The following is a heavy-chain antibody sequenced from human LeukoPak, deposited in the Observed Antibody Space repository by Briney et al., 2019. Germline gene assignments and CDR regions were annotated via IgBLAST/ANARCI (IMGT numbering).Heavy chain of an antibody. J-gene: IGHJ4*02. Sequence: ETLSLTCAVSGGSISSNKWWNWVRQAPGKGLEWVSSIRSSSSYIYYADSLKGRFTISRDNAKNSLYLQMNSLRAEDTAVYYCARDPQGYSSSLFDYWGQGTLVTVSS. V-gene: IGHV3-21*01. D-gene: IGHD6-13*01. CDR1: GGSISSNKW. CDR3: ARDPQGYSSSLFDY. CDR2: IRSSSSYI.